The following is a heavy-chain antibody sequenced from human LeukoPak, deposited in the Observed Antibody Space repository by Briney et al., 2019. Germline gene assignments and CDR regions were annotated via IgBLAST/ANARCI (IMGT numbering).Heavy chain of an antibody. V-gene: IGHV4-34*01. CDR2: INHSGST. CDR3: ATSRGYSYGAFDY. J-gene: IGHJ4*02. Sequence: SETLSLTCAVYGGSFSGYYWSWIRQPPGKGLEWNGEINHSGSTNYNPSLKSRVTISVDTSKNQFSLKLSSVTAADTAVYYCATSRGYSYGAFDYWGQGTLVTVSS. D-gene: IGHD5-18*01. CDR1: GGSFSGYY.